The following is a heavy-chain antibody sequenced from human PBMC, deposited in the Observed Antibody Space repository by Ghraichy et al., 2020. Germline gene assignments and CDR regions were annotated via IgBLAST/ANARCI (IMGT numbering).Heavy chain of an antibody. CDR3: ARRWAAAGTNWFDP. CDR2: IYYSGST. CDR1: GGSISSSSYY. V-gene: IGHV4-39*01. J-gene: IGHJ5*02. D-gene: IGHD6-13*01. Sequence: SETLSLTCTVSGGSISSSSYYWGWIRQPPGKGLEWIGSIYYSGSTYYNPSLKSRVTISVDTSKNQFSLKLSSVTAADTAVYYCARRWAAAGTNWFDPWGQGTLVTVSS.